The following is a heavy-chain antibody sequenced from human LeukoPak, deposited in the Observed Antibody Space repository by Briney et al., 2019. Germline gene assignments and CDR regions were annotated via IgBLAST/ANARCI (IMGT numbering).Heavy chain of an antibody. CDR3: ARHLRRPRGVYDYVWGSYRLDAFDI. CDR1: GYSFTDYY. V-gene: IGHV1-2*02. D-gene: IGHD3-16*02. Sequence: GPAKVSCKTSGYSFTDYYMHWVRQAPGQGLEWMGWINPNSGGTNYAQKFQGRVTMTRDTSISTAYMELSRLRSDDTAVYYCARHLRRPRGVYDYVWGSYRLDAFDIWGQGTMVTVSS. J-gene: IGHJ3*02. CDR2: INPNSGGT.